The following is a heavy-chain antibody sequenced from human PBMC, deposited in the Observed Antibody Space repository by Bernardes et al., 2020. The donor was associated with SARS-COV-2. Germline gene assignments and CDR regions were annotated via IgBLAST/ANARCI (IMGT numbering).Heavy chain of an antibody. CDR1: GFTVSNIY. Sequence: GSLRLSCAASGFTVSNIYMSWVRQAPGKGLELVSVTYSGGNTDYSDSVKGRFTISRDNAKNTLYLQMNSLRAEDTAVYYCARRVSGDGYYYFDYWGQGTLVTVSS. CDR2: TYSGGNT. D-gene: IGHD5-12*01. V-gene: IGHV3-53*01. J-gene: IGHJ4*02. CDR3: ARRVSGDGYYYFDY.